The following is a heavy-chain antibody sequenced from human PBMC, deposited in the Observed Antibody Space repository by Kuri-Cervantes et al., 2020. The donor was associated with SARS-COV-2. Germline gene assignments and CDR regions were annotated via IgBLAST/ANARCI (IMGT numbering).Heavy chain of an antibody. V-gene: IGHV3-33*08. Sequence: GESLKISCATSGFTFSGYAMHWVRQAPGKGLEWVAVIWYDGSNKYYADSVKGRFTISRDNSKNTLYLQMNSLRAEDTAVYYCARETELYCSSTSCHPYNWFDPWGQGTLVTVSS. CDR1: GFTFSGYA. CDR2: IWYDGSNK. CDR3: ARETELYCSSTSCHPYNWFDP. J-gene: IGHJ5*02. D-gene: IGHD2-2*01.